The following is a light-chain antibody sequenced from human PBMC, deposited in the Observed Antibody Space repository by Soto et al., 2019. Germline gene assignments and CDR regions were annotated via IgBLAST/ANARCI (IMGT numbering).Light chain of an antibody. J-gene: IGKJ1*01. CDR2: AAS. CDR3: QQYTKWWT. V-gene: IGKV3-15*01. Sequence: EIVMTQSPATLSVSPGERATLSCRASQSVNRNLAWYQQKPGQAPRLLISAASTRATGIPARFSGSGSETEFTLTISSMQSEDFAVYYCQQYTKWWTFGQG. CDR1: QSVNRN.